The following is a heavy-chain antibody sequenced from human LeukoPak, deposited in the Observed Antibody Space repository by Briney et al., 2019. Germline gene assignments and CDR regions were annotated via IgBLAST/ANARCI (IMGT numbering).Heavy chain of an antibody. Sequence: ASVTVSCKASGYTFTSYGISWVRQAPGQGLEWMGWISAYNGNTNYAQKLQGRVTMTTDTSTSTAYMELRSLRSDDTAVYYCAREGGGYCSSTSCRPNAFDIWGQGTMVTVSS. CDR3: AREGGGYCSSTSCRPNAFDI. CDR1: GYTFTSYG. J-gene: IGHJ3*02. CDR2: ISAYNGNT. D-gene: IGHD2-2*01. V-gene: IGHV1-18*01.